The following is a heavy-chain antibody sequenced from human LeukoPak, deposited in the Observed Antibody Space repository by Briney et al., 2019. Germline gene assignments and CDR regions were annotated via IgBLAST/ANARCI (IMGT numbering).Heavy chain of an antibody. V-gene: IGHV4-4*07. CDR1: GGSISSYY. CDR2: IYTSGST. Sequence: SETLSLTCTVSGGSISSYYWSWLRQPAGKGLEWVGRIYTSGSTNYNPSLKRRVTMSVDTSKNQFSLKLSSVTAADTAVYYCARDFWGQDYSGTTNGYWGQGTLVTVSS. D-gene: IGHD1-26*01. J-gene: IGHJ4*02. CDR3: ARDFWGQDYSGTTNGY.